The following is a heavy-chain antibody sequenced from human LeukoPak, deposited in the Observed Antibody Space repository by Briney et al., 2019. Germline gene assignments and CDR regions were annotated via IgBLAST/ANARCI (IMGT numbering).Heavy chain of an antibody. Sequence: SETLSLICXVSXGSISSSSYYWGWIRRPPGKGLEWIGSIYYSGSTYYHPSLKSRFTISVDTSKNQFSLKLSAVTAADTAVYYCARRHRGYSYGYGDYWGQGNLVPVS. J-gene: IGHJ4*02. CDR1: XGSISSSSYY. V-gene: IGHV4-39*01. D-gene: IGHD5-18*01. CDR2: IYYSGST. CDR3: ARRHRGYSYGYGDY.